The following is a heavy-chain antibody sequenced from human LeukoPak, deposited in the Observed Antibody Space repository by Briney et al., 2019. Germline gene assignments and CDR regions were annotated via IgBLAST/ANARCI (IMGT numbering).Heavy chain of an antibody. CDR3: ARDHLANLASRLFDP. D-gene: IGHD3-3*02. Sequence: GGSLRLSCAASGFRFNTYWMSWVRQAPGKGLEWVANIKQDGNEKYYADSVKGRFTISRDNGKNSLDLQMNSLRADDTAVYYCARDHLANLASRLFDPWGQGTLVTVSS. CDR1: GFRFNTYW. J-gene: IGHJ5*02. CDR2: IKQDGNEK. V-gene: IGHV3-7*01.